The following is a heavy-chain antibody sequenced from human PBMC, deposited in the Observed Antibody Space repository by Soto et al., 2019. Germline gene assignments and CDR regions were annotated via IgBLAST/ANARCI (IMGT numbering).Heavy chain of an antibody. V-gene: IGHV4-34*01. CDR2: INHSGST. J-gene: IGHJ6*02. CDR1: GGSFSGYY. CDR3: ATGPGVEMATIASYYGMDV. Sequence: ETLSLTCAVYGGSFSGYYWSWIRQPPGKGLEWIGEINHSGSTNYNPSLKSRVTISVDTSKNQFSLKLSSVTAADTAVYYCATGPGVEMATIASYYGMDVWGQGTTVTVSS. D-gene: IGHD5-12*01.